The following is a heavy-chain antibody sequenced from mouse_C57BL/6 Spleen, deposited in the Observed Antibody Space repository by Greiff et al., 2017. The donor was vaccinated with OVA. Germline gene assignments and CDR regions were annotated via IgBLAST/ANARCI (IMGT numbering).Heavy chain of an antibody. Sequence: EVQLQQSVAELVRPGASVKLSCTASGFNIKNTYMHWVKQRPEQGLEWIGRIDPANGNTKYAAKFQGKATLTADTSSNTAYLQLSSLTSADTAIYYCARGARYDYEGGMDYWGQGTSVTVSS. CDR2: IDPANGNT. V-gene: IGHV14-3*01. D-gene: IGHD2-4*01. CDR3: ARGARYDYEGGMDY. J-gene: IGHJ4*01. CDR1: GFNIKNTY.